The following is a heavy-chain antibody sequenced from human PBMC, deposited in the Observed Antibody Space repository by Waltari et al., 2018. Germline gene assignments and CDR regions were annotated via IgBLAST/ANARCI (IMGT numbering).Heavy chain of an antibody. V-gene: IGHV4-39*01. CDR1: GGSISSSSYY. J-gene: IGHJ6*03. CDR2: IYYSGST. Sequence: QLQLQESGPGLVKPSETLSLTCTVSGGSISSSSYYWGWIRQTPGKGLGWIGSIYYSGSTYYNPSLKSRVTISVDTSKNQFSLKLSSVTAADTAVYYCARYRESGGYYYYYMDVWGKGTTVTVSS. CDR3: ARYRESGGYYYYYMDV. D-gene: IGHD2-15*01.